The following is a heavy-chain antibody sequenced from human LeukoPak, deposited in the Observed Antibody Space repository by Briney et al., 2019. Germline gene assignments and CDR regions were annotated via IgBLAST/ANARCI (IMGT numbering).Heavy chain of an antibody. D-gene: IGHD2-15*01. J-gene: IGHJ6*02. V-gene: IGHV3-49*04. Sequence: GGSLRLSCAASGLTFSSHWMHWVRQAPGKGLEWVGFIRSKAYGGTTEYAASVKGRFTISRDDSKSIAYLQMNSLKTEDTAVYYCTRAQVVVAATLRYYGLDVWGQGTTVTVSS. CDR2: IRSKAYGGTT. CDR3: TRAQVVVAATLRYYGLDV. CDR1: GLTFSSHW.